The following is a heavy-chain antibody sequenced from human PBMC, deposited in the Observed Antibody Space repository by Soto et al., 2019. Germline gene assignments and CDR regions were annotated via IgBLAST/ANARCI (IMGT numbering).Heavy chain of an antibody. V-gene: IGHV1-58*01. CDR3: AATTFYGPGAFDI. CDR2: IVVGSGNT. J-gene: IGHJ3*02. D-gene: IGHD3-10*01. CDR1: VFAIRRYP. Sequence: LLNRSFPTSVFAIRRYPVLLVRHTRGQRLEWIGWIVVGSGNTNYAQKFQERVTITRDMSTSTAYMELSSLRSEDTAVYYCAATTFYGPGAFDIWGQGTIVIVSS.